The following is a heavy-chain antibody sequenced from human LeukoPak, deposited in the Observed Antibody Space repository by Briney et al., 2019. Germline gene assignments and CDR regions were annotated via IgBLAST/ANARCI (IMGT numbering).Heavy chain of an antibody. J-gene: IGHJ4*02. D-gene: IGHD6-6*01. CDR1: GFTFRDYY. CDR2: ISSSSSYT. Sequence: GGSLRLSCAASGFTFRDYYMTWIRQAPGKGLEWVSYISSSSSYTNYADSVKGRFTISRDNAKNTLYLQLNSLRPEDTAVYYCARDYSSWFDYWGQGTLVTVSS. CDR3: ARDYSSWFDY. V-gene: IGHV3-11*06.